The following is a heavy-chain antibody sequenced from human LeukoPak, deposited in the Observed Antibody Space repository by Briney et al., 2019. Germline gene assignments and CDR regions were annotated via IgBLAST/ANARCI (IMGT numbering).Heavy chain of an antibody. CDR1: GFTFSSYA. V-gene: IGHV3-30*01. D-gene: IGHD3-9*01. J-gene: IGHJ4*02. CDR2: ISYDGSNK. CDR3: AREKSYDILTGYSKTFDY. Sequence: GGSLRLSCAASGFTFSSYAMHWVRQAPGKGLEWVAVISYDGSNKYYADSVKGRFTISRDNSKNPLYLQMNSLRAEDTAVYYCAREKSYDILTGYSKTFDYWGQGTLVTVSS.